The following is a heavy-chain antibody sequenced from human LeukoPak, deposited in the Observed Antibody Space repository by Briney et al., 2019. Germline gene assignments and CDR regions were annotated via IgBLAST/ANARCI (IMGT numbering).Heavy chain of an antibody. D-gene: IGHD3-10*01. CDR1: GFTFSSYA. J-gene: IGHJ5*02. Sequence: GGSLRLSCAASGFTFSSYAMSWVRQAPGKGLEWVLAISGSGGSTYYADSVKGRFTISRDNSKNTLYLQMNSLRAEDTAVYYCAKQVRGAPTERFDPWGQGTLVTVSS. CDR2: ISGSGGST. V-gene: IGHV3-23*01. CDR3: AKQVRGAPTERFDP.